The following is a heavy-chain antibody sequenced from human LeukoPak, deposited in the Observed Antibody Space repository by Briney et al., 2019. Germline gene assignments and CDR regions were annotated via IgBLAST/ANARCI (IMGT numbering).Heavy chain of an antibody. CDR2: IIPIFGTA. J-gene: IGHJ4*02. V-gene: IGHV1-69*06. CDR1: GGTFSSYA. Sequence: GASVKVSCKASGGTFSSYAISWVRQAPGQGLEWMGGIIPIFGTANYAQKFQGRVTITADKSTSTAYMELSSLRSEDTAVYYCARSLYCSSTSCYRKMGYWGQGTLVTVSS. D-gene: IGHD2-2*01. CDR3: ARSLYCSSTSCYRKMGY.